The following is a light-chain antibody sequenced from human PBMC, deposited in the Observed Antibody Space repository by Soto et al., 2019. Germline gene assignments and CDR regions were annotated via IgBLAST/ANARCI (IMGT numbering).Light chain of an antibody. CDR2: EVS. V-gene: IGLV2-14*01. CDR3: SSYTTSSTYV. J-gene: IGLJ1*01. CDR1: SSVVGVYDY. Sequence: QSALTQPASVSGSPGQSITISCTGTSSVVGVYDYVSWYQHHPGKAPKFLIYEVSNRPSGVSNRFSGSKSGNTASLTISGLQAEDEADYYCSSYTTSSTYVFGTGTKVTVL.